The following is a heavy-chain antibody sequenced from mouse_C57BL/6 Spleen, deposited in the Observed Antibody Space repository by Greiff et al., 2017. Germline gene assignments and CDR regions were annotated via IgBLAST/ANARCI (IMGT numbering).Heavy chain of an antibody. D-gene: IGHD3-2*01. J-gene: IGHJ2*01. Sequence: QVQLQQSGPGLVQPSLSLSITCTVSGFSLTSYGVHWVRQSPGKGLEWLGVIWSGGSTDYNAAFISSLSISKVNYKSQVFFKMNSRQADDTAIYYCARSETRGAFDYWGQGTTLTVSS. CDR1: GFSLTSYG. CDR2: IWSGGST. V-gene: IGHV2-2*01. CDR3: ARSETRGAFDY.